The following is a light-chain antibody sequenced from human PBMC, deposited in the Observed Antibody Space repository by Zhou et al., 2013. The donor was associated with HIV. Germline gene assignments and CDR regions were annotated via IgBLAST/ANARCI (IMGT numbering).Light chain of an antibody. CDR3: MQGTHWPLT. CDR1: QSLVHSDGNTY. Sequence: DVVMTQSPLSLPVTLGQPASISCRSSQSLVHSDGNTYLNWFQQRPGQSPRRLIYKVSNRDSGVPDRFSGSGSGTDFTLKISRVEAEDVGMYYCMQGTHWPLTFGGGTKVEIK. CDR2: KVS. J-gene: IGKJ4*01. V-gene: IGKV2-30*02.